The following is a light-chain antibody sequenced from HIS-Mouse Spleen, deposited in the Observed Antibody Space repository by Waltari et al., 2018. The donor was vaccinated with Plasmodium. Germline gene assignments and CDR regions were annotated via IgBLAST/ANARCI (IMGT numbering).Light chain of an antibody. Sequence: SYELTQPPSVSVSPGQTARITCSGDALPKQYAYWYQQRPGQAPVLVIDKDSERPSGNPERFSGSCSGTTVTLTISGVQAEDEADYSCQSADSSGTPNWVFGGGTKLTVL. CDR3: QSADSSGTPNWV. CDR1: ALPKQY. CDR2: KDS. J-gene: IGLJ3*02. V-gene: IGLV3-25*03.